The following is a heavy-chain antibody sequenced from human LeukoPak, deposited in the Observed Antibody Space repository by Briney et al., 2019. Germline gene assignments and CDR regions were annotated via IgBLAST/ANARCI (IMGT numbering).Heavy chain of an antibody. CDR1: GYTFTSYD. Sequence: ASVKVSCRASGYTFTSYDINWVRQATGQGLEWMGWMNPNSGNTGYAQKFQGRVTITRNTSISTAYMELSSLRSEDTAVYYCARAVGYYYYMDVWGKGTTVTVPS. V-gene: IGHV1-8*03. J-gene: IGHJ6*03. CDR2: MNPNSGNT. CDR3: ARAVGYYYYMDV.